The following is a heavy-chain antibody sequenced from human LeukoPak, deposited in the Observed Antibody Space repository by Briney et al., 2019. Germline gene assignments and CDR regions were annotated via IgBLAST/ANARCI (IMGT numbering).Heavy chain of an antibody. D-gene: IGHD6-13*01. CDR3: AKDSSSWSDYYYYMDV. J-gene: IGHJ6*03. CDR1: GFTFSSYE. Sequence: PGGSLRLSCAASGFTFSSYEMNWVRQAPGKGLEWVSYISSSGSTIYYADSVKGRFTISRDNSKNTLYLQMNSLRAEDTAVYYCAKDSSSWSDYYYYMDVWGKGTTVTVSS. CDR2: ISSSGSTI. V-gene: IGHV3-48*03.